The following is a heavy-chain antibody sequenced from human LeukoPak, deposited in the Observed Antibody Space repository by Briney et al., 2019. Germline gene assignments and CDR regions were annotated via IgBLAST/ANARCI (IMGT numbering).Heavy chain of an antibody. D-gene: IGHD5-24*01. CDR3: AREGDGDKKFDY. V-gene: IGHV1-46*01. J-gene: IGHJ4*02. Sequence: GASVKVSCKASTYIFTSYYIHWVRQAPGQGLEWMGLINPTDDSTSYAQKFQGRVSVTRDTSTSTVYMELSSLRSEDTAVYYCAREGDGDKKFDYWAQGILVTVSS. CDR2: INPTDDST. CDR1: TYIFTSYY.